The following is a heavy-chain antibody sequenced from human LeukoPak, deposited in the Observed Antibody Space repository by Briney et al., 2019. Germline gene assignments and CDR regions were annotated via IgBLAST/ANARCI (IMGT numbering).Heavy chain of an antibody. J-gene: IGHJ4*02. Sequence: GGSLRLSCAASGFTVSSNYMSWVRQAPGKGLEWDSVIYSGGSTYYADSVKGRFTISRDNSKNTLYLQMNSLRAEDTAVYYCAGVTMVRGCDYWGQGTLVTVSS. D-gene: IGHD3-10*01. CDR1: GFTVSSNY. CDR3: AGVTMVRGCDY. V-gene: IGHV3-53*01. CDR2: IYSGGST.